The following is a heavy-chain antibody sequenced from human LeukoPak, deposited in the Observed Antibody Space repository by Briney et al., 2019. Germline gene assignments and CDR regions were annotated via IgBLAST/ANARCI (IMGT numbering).Heavy chain of an antibody. V-gene: IGHV1-3*01. CDR2: INAGDGNT. CDR3: ARGSLNYYYDSAYYFDY. J-gene: IGHJ4*02. D-gene: IGHD3-22*01. CDR1: GYTFTSYA. Sequence: ASVKVSCKASGYTFTSYAMHWVRQAPGQRREWMGWINAGDGNTKYSQKFQGRVTITRDTSASTAYMELSSLRSEDTAVYYCARGSLNYYYDSAYYFDYWGQGTLVTVSS.